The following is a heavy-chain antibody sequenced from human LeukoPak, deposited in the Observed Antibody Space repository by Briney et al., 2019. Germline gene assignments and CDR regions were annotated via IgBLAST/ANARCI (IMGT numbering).Heavy chain of an antibody. CDR3: ARDIDYLKREWETTRNDAFDI. V-gene: IGHV1-2*02. D-gene: IGHD1-26*01. CDR1: GYTFTGYY. Sequence: ASVKVSCKASGYTFTGYYMHWVRQAPGQGLEWMGWINPNSGGTNYAQKFQGRVTTTRDTSISTAYMELSRLRSDDTAVYYCARDIDYLKREWETTRNDAFDIWGQGTMVTVSS. CDR2: INPNSGGT. J-gene: IGHJ3*02.